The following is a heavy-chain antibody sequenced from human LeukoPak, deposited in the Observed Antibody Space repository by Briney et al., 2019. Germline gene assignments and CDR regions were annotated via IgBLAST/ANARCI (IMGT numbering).Heavy chain of an antibody. CDR2: IYYSGST. V-gene: IGHV4-31*03. CDR3: ARDLVVGGASRLDS. J-gene: IGHJ4*02. D-gene: IGHD2-15*01. Sequence: SQTLSLTCTVSGGSIRSGGYHWSWIRQHPGKGLEWIGYIYYSGSTYYNPSLESRAAISVDTSKNQFSLKLSFVTAADTAVYYCARDLVVGGASRLDSWGQGTLVTVSS. CDR1: GGSIRSGGYH.